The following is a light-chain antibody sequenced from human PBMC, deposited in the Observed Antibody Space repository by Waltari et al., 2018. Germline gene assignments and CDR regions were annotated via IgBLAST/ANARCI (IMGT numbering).Light chain of an antibody. Sequence: EIVMTQTPLSLPVTPGEPASISCRSSQSLLHSNGNTYLHWYLQKTGQSPQLLIYGGSSRASGVPDMFSGSGSGTDFTLKISKVEAEDVGFYYCVQAIAFPLTFGGGTKVEIK. J-gene: IGKJ4*01. CDR1: QSLLHSNGNTY. V-gene: IGKV2-40*01. CDR3: VQAIAFPLT. CDR2: GGS.